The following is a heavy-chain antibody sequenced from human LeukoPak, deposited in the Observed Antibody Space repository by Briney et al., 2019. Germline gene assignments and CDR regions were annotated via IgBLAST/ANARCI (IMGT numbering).Heavy chain of an antibody. D-gene: IGHD6-6*01. Sequence: SETLSLTCTVSGGSISSGDYYWRWIRQPPGKGLEWIAYIYYSGSTYYNPSLKRRFTISVDTSKNQFSLKLSSVTAADTAVCYCARGQQLVDYFDYWGQGTLVTVSS. V-gene: IGHV4-30-4*08. CDR2: IYYSGST. J-gene: IGHJ4*02. CDR1: GGSISSGDYY. CDR3: ARGQQLVDYFDY.